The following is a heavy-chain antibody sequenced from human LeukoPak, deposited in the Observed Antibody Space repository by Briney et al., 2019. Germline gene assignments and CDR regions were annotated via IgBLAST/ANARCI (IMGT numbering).Heavy chain of an antibody. V-gene: IGHV1-18*01. CDR2: ISAYNGNT. CDR3: ARARSSVTATDY. CDR1: GYTFTSYG. D-gene: IGHD2-21*02. Sequence: ASVKVSCKASGYTFTSYGISWVRQAPGQGLEWMGWISAYNGNTNYAQKLQGRVTMTTDTSTSTAYMELRSLRSDDAAVYYCARARSSVTATDYWGQGTLVTVSS. J-gene: IGHJ4*02.